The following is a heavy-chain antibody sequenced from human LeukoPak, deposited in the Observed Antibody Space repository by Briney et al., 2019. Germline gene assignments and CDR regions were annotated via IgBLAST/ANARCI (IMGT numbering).Heavy chain of an antibody. D-gene: IGHD3-10*01. CDR1: GFTFSSYA. Sequence: GGSLRLSCAASGFTFSSYAMNWVRQAPGKVLEWVSAISGSGGSTYYADSVKGRFTISRDNSKNTLYLQMNSLRAEDTAVYYCAKSNGYGLVDIWGQGTMVTVSS. CDR2: ISGSGGST. V-gene: IGHV3-23*01. CDR3: AKSNGYGLVDI. J-gene: IGHJ3*02.